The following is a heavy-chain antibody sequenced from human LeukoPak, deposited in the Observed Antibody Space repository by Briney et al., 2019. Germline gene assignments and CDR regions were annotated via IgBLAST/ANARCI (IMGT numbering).Heavy chain of an antibody. D-gene: IGHD2-2*01. Sequence: ASVKVSCKASGYTFTGYYMHWVRQAPGQGLEWMGWINPDSGGTNYAQKFQGRVTMTRDTSISTAYMELSRLRSDDTAVYYCARDGGYCSSTSCYQVYWGQGTLVTVSS. J-gene: IGHJ4*02. CDR1: GYTFTGYY. CDR2: INPDSGGT. V-gene: IGHV1-2*02. CDR3: ARDGGYCSSTSCYQVY.